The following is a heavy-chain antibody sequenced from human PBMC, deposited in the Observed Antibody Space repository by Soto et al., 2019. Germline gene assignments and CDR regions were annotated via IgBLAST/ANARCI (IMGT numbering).Heavy chain of an antibody. CDR3: AKDLGNTGRYFDWLLSNDWFDP. CDR2: ISGSGGST. D-gene: IGHD3-9*01. CDR1: GFTFSSYA. V-gene: IGHV3-23*01. J-gene: IGHJ5*02. Sequence: PGGSLRLSCAASGFTFSSYAMSWVRQAPGKGLEWVSAISGSGGSTYYADSVKGRFTISRDNSKNTLYLQMNSLRAEDTAVYYCAKDLGNTGRYFDWLLSNDWFDPWGQGTLVTVSS.